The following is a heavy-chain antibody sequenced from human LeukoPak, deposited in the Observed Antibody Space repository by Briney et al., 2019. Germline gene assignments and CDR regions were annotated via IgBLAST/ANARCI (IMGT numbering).Heavy chain of an antibody. Sequence: SGPTLVNPTQTLTLTCTFSGFSLSTSGMCVSWIRQPPGKALEWLARIDWDDDKYYSTSLETRLTISKDTSKNQVVLTMTNMDPVDTATYYCARGNYYDSLEPEPPVGPYYFDYWGQGTLVTVSS. D-gene: IGHD3-22*01. CDR1: GFSLSTSGMC. V-gene: IGHV2-70*11. J-gene: IGHJ4*02. CDR3: ARGNYYDSLEPEPPVGPYYFDY. CDR2: IDWDDDK.